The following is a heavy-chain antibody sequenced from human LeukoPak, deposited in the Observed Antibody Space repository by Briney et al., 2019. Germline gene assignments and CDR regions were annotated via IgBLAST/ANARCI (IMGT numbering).Heavy chain of an antibody. Sequence: SETLSPTCTVSGDSINTYYWSWIRQPPGKGLQWIAYLYYSGSNNFNPSLTSRLTISVDPSKNQFSLKLSSVTAADTAVYYCARSGSKPSGGAFDLWGQGTMVTVAS. V-gene: IGHV4-59*08. J-gene: IGHJ3*01. CDR1: GDSINTYY. CDR2: LYYSGSN. D-gene: IGHD1-26*01. CDR3: ARSGSKPSGGAFDL.